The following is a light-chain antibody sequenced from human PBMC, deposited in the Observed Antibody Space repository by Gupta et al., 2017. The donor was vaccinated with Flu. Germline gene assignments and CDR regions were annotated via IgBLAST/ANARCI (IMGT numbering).Light chain of an antibody. V-gene: IGKV1-39*01. J-gene: IGKJ4*01. Sequence: DIQMTQSTSSLSASVGDRVTITCRASQSISSYLNWYQQKPGKAPKLLIYAASSLQSGVPSRFSGSGSGTDFTLTISSLQPEDFATYYCQQSYSTPQALTFGGGTKVEIK. CDR3: QQSYSTPQALT. CDR1: QSISSY. CDR2: AAS.